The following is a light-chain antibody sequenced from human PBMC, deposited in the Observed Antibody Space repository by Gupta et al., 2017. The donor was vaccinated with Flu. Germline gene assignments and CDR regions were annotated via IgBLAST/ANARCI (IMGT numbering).Light chain of an antibody. J-gene: IGLJ1*01. CDR3: QTWGTGGF. CDR1: SGHINSA. CDR2: LNSDGSH. V-gene: IGLV4-69*01. Sequence: QLVLTQSPSASASLGASVTLTCTLSSGHINSAIAWHQQQPEKGPRDLMKLNSDGSHNRGDGVPERFSGSSSGAARYLTIASRQSEDEADYYCQTWGTGGFFGTGTKVTVL.